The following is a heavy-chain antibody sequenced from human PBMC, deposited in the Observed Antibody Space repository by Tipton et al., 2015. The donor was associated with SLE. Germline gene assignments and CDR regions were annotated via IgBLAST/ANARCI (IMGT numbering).Heavy chain of an antibody. CDR3: ARHASRRSGSYNEIDY. CDR2: IYYGGNT. CDR1: GGSLSSSGYY. D-gene: IGHD3-10*01. J-gene: IGHJ4*02. Sequence: TLSLTCTVSGGSLSSSGYYWGWIRQPPGKGLEWIGSIYYGGNTYYNPSLKSRVTISVDTSKNQFSLKLSSVTAADTAVYYCARHASRRSGSYNEIDYWGQGTLVTVSS. V-gene: IGHV4-39*01.